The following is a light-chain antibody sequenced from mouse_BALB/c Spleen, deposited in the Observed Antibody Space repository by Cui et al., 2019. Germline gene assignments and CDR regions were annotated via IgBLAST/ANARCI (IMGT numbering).Light chain of an antibody. J-gene: IGKJ1*01. Sequence: NIVLTQSPASLAASLGQWAPISCRASESVDSYVNSFMHWYQQKPGQPPKLLIYLASNLESGVPARFSGSGSRTDFTLTIDPVEADDAATYYCQQNNEDPPTFGGGTKLEIK. V-gene: IGKV3-10*01. CDR3: QQNNEDPPT. CDR1: ESVDSYVNSF. CDR2: LAS.